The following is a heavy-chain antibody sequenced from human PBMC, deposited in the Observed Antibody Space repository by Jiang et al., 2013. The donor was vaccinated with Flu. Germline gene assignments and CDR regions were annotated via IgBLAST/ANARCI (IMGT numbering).Heavy chain of an antibody. V-gene: IGHV4-34*01. CDR2: INHSGST. Sequence: EWIGEINHSGSTNYNPSLKSRVTISVDTSKNQFSLKLSSVTAADTAVYYCARGPGIVVVPAARFDPWGQGTLVTVSS. J-gene: IGHJ5*02. D-gene: IGHD2-2*01. CDR3: ARGPGIVVVPAARFDP.